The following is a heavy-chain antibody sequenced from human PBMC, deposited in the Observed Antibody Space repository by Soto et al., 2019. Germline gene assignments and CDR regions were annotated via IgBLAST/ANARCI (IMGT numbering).Heavy chain of an antibody. CDR3: AKSVFWSGYNYYGMDV. CDR1: GFTFSSYA. V-gene: IGHV3-23*01. Sequence: GGSLRLSCAASGFTFSSYAMSWVRQAPGKGLEWVSAISGSGGSTYYADSVKGRFTISRDNSKNTLYLQMNSLRAEDTAVYYCAKSVFWSGYNYYGMDVWGQGTTVTVSS. CDR2: ISGSGGST. D-gene: IGHD3-3*01. J-gene: IGHJ6*02.